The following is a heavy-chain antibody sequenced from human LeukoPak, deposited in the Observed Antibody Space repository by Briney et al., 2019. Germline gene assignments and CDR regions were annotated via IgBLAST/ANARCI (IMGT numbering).Heavy chain of an antibody. Sequence: PSETLSLTCAVYGGSFSGYYRSWIRQPPGKGLEWIGEINHSGSTNYNPSLKSRVTISVDTSKNQFSLKLSSVTAADTAVYYCARAYRPSPVDASLVAFDYWGQGTLVTVSS. D-gene: IGHD2-15*01. CDR1: GGSFSGYY. CDR2: INHSGST. J-gene: IGHJ4*02. V-gene: IGHV4-34*01. CDR3: ARAYRPSPVDASLVAFDY.